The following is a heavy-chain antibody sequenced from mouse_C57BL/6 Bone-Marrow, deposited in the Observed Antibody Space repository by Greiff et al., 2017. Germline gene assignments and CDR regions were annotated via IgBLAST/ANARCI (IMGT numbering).Heavy chain of an antibody. CDR2: IDPSDSYT. J-gene: IGHJ2*01. V-gene: IGHV1-59*01. Sequence: QVQLQQPGAELVRPGTSVKLSCKASGYTFTSYWMHWVKQRPGQGLEWIGVIDPSDSYTNYNQKFKGKATLTVDTSSSTAYMLLSSLTAEDSAVYYCARGGPHWSQCTTLTVSS. CDR3: ARGGPH. CDR1: GYTFTSYW.